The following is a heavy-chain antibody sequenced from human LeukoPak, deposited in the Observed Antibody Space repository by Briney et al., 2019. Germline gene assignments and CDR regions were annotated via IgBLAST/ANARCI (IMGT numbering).Heavy chain of an antibody. D-gene: IGHD6-13*01. J-gene: IGHJ6*03. CDR1: GFTFSDYY. CDR2: ISSRGSTI. CDR3: ARVRDEHSGSRPYNYYYYMDV. V-gene: IGHV3-11*04. Sequence: PGGSLRLSCAASGFTFSDYYMSWIRQAPGKGLEWIAYISSRGSTIYYADSVKGRFTISRDNAKNSLYLQMNSLRAEDTAVFYCARVRDEHSGSRPYNYYYYMDVWGIGTTVTVSS.